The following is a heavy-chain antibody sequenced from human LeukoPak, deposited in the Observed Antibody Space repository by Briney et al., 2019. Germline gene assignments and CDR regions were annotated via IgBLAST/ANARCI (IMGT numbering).Heavy chain of an antibody. CDR1: GFTFSDYS. CDR2: IGISSGNT. D-gene: IGHD3-3*01. CDR3: ARDWAHYDF. Sequence: GGSLRLSCAASGFTFSDYSMNWVRQAPGKGLEWISWIGISSGNTKYADSVKGRFTIFGDNAKNSLYLQMNSLRVEDTAVYYCARDWAHYDFWGKGTLVTVSS. V-gene: IGHV3-48*04. J-gene: IGHJ4*02.